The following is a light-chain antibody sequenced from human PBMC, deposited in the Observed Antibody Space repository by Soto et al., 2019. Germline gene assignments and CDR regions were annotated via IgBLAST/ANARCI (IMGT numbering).Light chain of an antibody. CDR1: QSVTSGY. CDR2: GES. Sequence: EIVLTQSPDTLSLSPGERATLSCTASQSVTSGYSAWFQQKPGQAPRLLIYGESTRATGIPDRFSGGGSGTDFILTISRLEPEDFAVYYCQQYAASPITFGQGTRLEIK. J-gene: IGKJ5*01. V-gene: IGKV3-20*01. CDR3: QQYAASPIT.